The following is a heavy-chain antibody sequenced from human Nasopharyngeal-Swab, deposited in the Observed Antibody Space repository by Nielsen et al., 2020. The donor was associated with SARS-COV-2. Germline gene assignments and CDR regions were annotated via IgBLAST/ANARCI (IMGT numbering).Heavy chain of an antibody. CDR3: AKGYSGSYYALHYYYYMDV. CDR1: GFTFSSYA. V-gene: IGHV3-23*01. Sequence: GESLKISCAASGFTFSSYAMSWVRQAPGKGLEWVSAISGSGGSTYYADSVKGRFTISRDNSKNTLYLQMNSLRAEDTAVYYCAKGYSGSYYALHYYYYMDVWGKGTTVTVSS. CDR2: ISGSGGST. D-gene: IGHD1-26*01. J-gene: IGHJ6*03.